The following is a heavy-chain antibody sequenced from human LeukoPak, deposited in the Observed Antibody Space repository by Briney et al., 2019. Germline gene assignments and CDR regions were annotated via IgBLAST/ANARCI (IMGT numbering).Heavy chain of an antibody. Sequence: SETLSLTCTVSGGSISSYYWSWIRQPPGKGLEWIGYIYYSGSTNYNPSLKSRVTISVDTSKNQFSLKLSSVTAADTAVYYCARDSGDGYYYYYYMDVWGKGTTVTVPS. D-gene: IGHD4-17*01. CDR3: ARDSGDGYYYYYYMDV. J-gene: IGHJ6*03. CDR2: IYYSGST. CDR1: GGSISSYY. V-gene: IGHV4-59*01.